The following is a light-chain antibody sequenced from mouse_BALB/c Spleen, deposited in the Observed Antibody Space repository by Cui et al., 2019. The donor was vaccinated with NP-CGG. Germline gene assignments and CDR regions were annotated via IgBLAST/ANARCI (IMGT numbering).Light chain of an antibody. Sequence: QAVVTKESALTTSPGERVTLTCRSSTGAVTSSNYANWVQEKPDHFFTGLIGGTNNRAPGVPARFSGSLIGDKAALTITGAQTEDEAIYFCALWYSNHWVFGGGTKLTVL. CDR3: ALWYSNHWV. CDR1: TGAVTSSNY. CDR2: GTN. V-gene: IGLV1*01. J-gene: IGLJ1*01.